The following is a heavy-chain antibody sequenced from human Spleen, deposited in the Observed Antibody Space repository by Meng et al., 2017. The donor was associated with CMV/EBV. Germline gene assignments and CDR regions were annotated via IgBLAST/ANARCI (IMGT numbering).Heavy chain of an antibody. CDR1: GFTVSSTY. CDR2: IYGGGST. J-gene: IGHJ6*02. CDR3: AKDLGIQGSYYYDLDV. D-gene: IGHD6-13*01. Sequence: GGSLRLSCAVSGFTVSSTYMSWVRQAPEKGLQWVSVIYGGGSTYYADSVKGRFTISRDNYKNTVFLQMNSLRAEDTALYFCAKDLGIQGSYYYDLDVWGQGTTVTVSS. V-gene: IGHV3-66*02.